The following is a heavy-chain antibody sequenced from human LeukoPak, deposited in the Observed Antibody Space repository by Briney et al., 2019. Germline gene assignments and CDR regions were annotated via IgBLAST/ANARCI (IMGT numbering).Heavy chain of an antibody. D-gene: IGHD2-2*01. Sequence: PGGSLRLSCAASGFTFSSYSMNWVRQAPGKGPEWVSSISSSSSYIYYADSVKGRFTISRDNAKNSLYLQMNSLRAEDTAVYYCARGGYHYYYGMDVWGQGTTVTVSS. J-gene: IGHJ6*02. CDR2: ISSSSSYI. CDR3: ARGGYHYYYGMDV. V-gene: IGHV3-21*01. CDR1: GFTFSSYS.